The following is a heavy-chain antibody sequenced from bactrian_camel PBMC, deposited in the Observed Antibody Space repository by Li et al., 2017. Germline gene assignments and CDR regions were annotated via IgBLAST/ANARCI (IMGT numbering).Heavy chain of an antibody. CDR3: ADDPTGWGLTANY. D-gene: IGHD5*01. V-gene: IGHV3S42*01. CDR1: GFAFGTYT. J-gene: IGHJ4*01. CDR2: ISGSVDSWGGDGT. Sequence: VQLVESGGGSVQAGETLRLSCTASGFAFGTYTMNWVRQAPGKGLDWVSSISGSVDSWGGDGTNYADSVKGRFTISRDNAKNTLYLQLDSLKTEDTSMYYCADDPTGWGLTANYWGQGTQVTVS.